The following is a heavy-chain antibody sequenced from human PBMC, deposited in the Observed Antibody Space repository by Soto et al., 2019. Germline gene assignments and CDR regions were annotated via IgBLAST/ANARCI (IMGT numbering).Heavy chain of an antibody. CDR3: ATWGDLVLMVYGTQRNFDF. J-gene: IGHJ4*02. D-gene: IGHD2-8*01. CDR1: GYTLNELS. V-gene: IGHV1-24*01. CDR2: FDPENYET. Sequence: ASVKVSCKVSGYTLNELSMHWGRQAPGKGLEWMGGFDPENYETIYAQKFQGSVTMTEDTSTDTAYMELSSLRSEDTAVYYCATWGDLVLMVYGTQRNFDFWGQGTLVTVSS.